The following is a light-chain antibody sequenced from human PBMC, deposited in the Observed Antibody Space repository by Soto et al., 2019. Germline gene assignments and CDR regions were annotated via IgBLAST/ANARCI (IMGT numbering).Light chain of an antibody. CDR3: SSYTSSSTGV. CDR1: SSDVGGYNY. Sequence: QSALTQPASVSGSAGQSITISCTGTSSDVGGYNYVSWYQQHPGKAPKLMIYEVNYRPSGVSNRFSGSKSGNTASLTISGLQAEDEADYYCSSYTSSSTGVFGTGTKVTVL. V-gene: IGLV2-14*01. CDR2: EVN. J-gene: IGLJ1*01.